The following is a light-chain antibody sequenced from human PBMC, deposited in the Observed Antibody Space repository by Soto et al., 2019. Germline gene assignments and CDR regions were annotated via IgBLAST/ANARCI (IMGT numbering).Light chain of an antibody. CDR3: QQYNNWPGT. J-gene: IGKJ1*01. CDR2: GAS. Sequence: EIVLTQSPGTLSLSPGERATLSCRASQSVSNNYLAWYQQKPGQAPRLLIYGASTRATGIPARFSGSGSRTEFTLTISSLQSEDFAVYYCQQYNNWPGTFGQGTKVDIK. V-gene: IGKV3-15*01. CDR1: QSVSNN.